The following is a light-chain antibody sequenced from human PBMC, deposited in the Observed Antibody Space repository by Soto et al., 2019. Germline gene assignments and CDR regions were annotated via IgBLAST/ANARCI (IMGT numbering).Light chain of an antibody. V-gene: IGLV2-23*01. Sequence: QSALTQPASVSGSRGQSMTISCTGTSSDVGSYNLVSWSQHHPGKAPKLLIYEGTKRPSGVSNRLSGSKSGNTASLKISGLQAEDEADYYCCSYAGSSSYVFGTGTKVTVL. CDR3: CSYAGSSSYV. CDR2: EGT. CDR1: SSDVGSYNL. J-gene: IGLJ1*01.